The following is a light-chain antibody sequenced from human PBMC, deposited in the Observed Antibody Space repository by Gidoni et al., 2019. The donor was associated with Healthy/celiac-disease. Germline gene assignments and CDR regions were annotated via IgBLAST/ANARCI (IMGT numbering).Light chain of an antibody. J-gene: IGKJ2*01. CDR3: QQYNSYSFT. CDR1: QTISSW. V-gene: IGKV1-5*03. CDR2: KAS. Sequence: DIQMPQSPSTLSASVGDRVTITCRASQTISSWLAWYQQKPGKAPKLLIYKASSLDSGVPSRFSGSGSGTDFTLTISSLQPDDFATYYCQQYNSYSFTFGQGTKLEIK.